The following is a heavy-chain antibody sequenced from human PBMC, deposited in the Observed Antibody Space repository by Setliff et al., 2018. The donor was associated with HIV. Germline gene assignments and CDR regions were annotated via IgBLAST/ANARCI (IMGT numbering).Heavy chain of an antibody. V-gene: IGHV1-2*04. Sequence: ASVKVSCKASGYTFTGYYMHWVRQAPGQGLEWMGWINPNSGGTNYAQKFQGWVTMTRDTSISTAYMELSRLRSDDTAVYYCATRLYPYDTGRQYNALGHFESWGQGTLVTVSS. CDR2: INPNSGGT. D-gene: IGHD1-20*01. CDR1: GYTFTGYY. J-gene: IGHJ4*02. CDR3: ATRLYPYDTGRQYNALGHFES.